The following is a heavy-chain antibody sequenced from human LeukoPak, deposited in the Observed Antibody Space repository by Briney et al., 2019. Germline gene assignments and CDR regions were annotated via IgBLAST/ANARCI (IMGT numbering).Heavy chain of an antibody. J-gene: IGHJ4*02. D-gene: IGHD5-24*01. CDR1: GFTYTSYA. CDR3: AKHVDMATISALDY. CDR2: ISGSGGGT. Sequence: PGGSLRLSCAASGFTYTSYAVSWVRQAPGKGLEWVSGISGSGGGTYYADSVKARFTISRDNSKNTLYLQMNSLRADDTAVYFCAKHVDMATISALDYWGQGTLVTVSS. V-gene: IGHV3-23*01.